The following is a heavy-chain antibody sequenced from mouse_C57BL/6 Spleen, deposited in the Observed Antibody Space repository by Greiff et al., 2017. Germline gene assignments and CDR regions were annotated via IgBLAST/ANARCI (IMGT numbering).Heavy chain of an antibody. CDR3: AGYDEPFWFAY. D-gene: IGHD2-2*01. Sequence: EVHLVESGGGLVKPGGSLKLSCAASGFTFSDYGMHWVRQAPEKGLEWVAYISSGSSTIYYADTVKGRFTISRDNAKNTLFLQRTSLRSEDMAMYYCAGYDEPFWFAYWGQGTLVTVAA. J-gene: IGHJ3*01. V-gene: IGHV5-17*01. CDR1: GFTFSDYG. CDR2: ISSGSSTI.